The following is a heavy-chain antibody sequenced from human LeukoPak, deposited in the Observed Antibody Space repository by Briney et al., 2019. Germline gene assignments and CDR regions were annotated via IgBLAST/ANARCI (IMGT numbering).Heavy chain of an antibody. Sequence: ASVKVSCKASGGTFSSYAISWVRQAPGQGLEWMGGIIPIFGTANYAQEFQGRVTITADESTSTAYMELSSLRSEDTAVYYCARVGHYGSGSYITYYYGMDVWGKGTTVTVSS. CDR3: ARVGHYGSGSYITYYYGMDV. J-gene: IGHJ6*04. CDR2: IIPIFGTA. V-gene: IGHV1-69*13. D-gene: IGHD3-10*01. CDR1: GGTFSSYA.